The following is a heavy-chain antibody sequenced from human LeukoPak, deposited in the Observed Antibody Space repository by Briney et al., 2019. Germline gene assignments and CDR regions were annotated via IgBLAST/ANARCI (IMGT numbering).Heavy chain of an antibody. Sequence: GASVKVSCKASGYTFTSYGISWVRQAPGQGLEWMGWISANNGNTKYNTKYAQNLQGGVTMTTDISTSTAYMELRTLRSDDTAVYYCARDRDRSGSQSYWGQGTLVTVSS. D-gene: IGHD1-26*01. CDR2: ISANNGNTKYNT. V-gene: IGHV1-18*01. J-gene: IGHJ4*02. CDR3: ARDRDRSGSQSY. CDR1: GYTFTSYG.